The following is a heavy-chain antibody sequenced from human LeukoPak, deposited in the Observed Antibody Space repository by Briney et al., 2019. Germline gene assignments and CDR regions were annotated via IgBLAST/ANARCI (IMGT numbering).Heavy chain of an antibody. D-gene: IGHD6-13*01. CDR1: GFTVSGSY. Sequence: GGSLRLSCAASGFTVSGSYMSWVRQAPGKGLEWVSVIYSAGSTYYADSVGGRFTISRDNSKNTLYLQMNSLRAEDTAVYYCARGPWDGSSWDYWGQGTLVTVSS. V-gene: IGHV3-53*01. J-gene: IGHJ4*02. CDR2: IYSAGST. CDR3: ARGPWDGSSWDY.